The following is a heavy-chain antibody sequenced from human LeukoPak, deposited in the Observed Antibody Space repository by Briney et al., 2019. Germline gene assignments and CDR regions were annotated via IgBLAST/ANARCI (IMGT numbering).Heavy chain of an antibody. CDR2: IYTDGTTK. D-gene: IGHD2-21*02. V-gene: IGHV3-74*01. CDR3: ASLVVTDDWAFDI. J-gene: IGHJ3*02. Sequence: PGGSLRLSCAASGFAFSRYWMHWVRQAPGKGLEGVSAIYTDGTTKRYADSVKGRFTISRDNAKNTLYLQMNSLSVEDTAVYYCASLVVTDDWAFDIWGQGTMVTVSS. CDR1: GFAFSRYW.